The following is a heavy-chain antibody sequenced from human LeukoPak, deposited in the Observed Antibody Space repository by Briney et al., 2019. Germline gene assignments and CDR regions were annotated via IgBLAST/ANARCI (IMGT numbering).Heavy chain of an antibody. V-gene: IGHV4-30-2*01. CDR2: IYHSGST. J-gene: IGHJ4*02. D-gene: IGHD6-19*01. Sequence: PSETLSLTCTVSGGSISSGGYYWSWIRQPPGKGLEWIGYIYHSGSTYYNPSLKSRVTISVDRSKNQFSLKLSSVTAADTAVYYCARDGAVAGTYDYWGQGTLVTVSS. CDR1: GGSISSGGYY. CDR3: ARDGAVAGTYDY.